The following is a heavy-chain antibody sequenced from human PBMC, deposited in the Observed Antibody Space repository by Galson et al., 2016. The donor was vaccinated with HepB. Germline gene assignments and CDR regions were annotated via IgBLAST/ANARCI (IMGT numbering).Heavy chain of an antibody. CDR1: GYNFLTYA. D-gene: IGHD3-10*01. CDR3: ARGSSLKVRGLIKSFADV. V-gene: IGHV1-18*01. J-gene: IGHJ6*02. CDR2: IRPYNDNT. Sequence: SVKVSCKASGYNFLTYAITWVRQAPGQGVEWMGWIRPYNDNTIYAQKFQGRVTMTTDTSTTTAYMELRSLGSDDAAVYYCARGSSLKVRGLIKSFADVWGQGTTVTVSS.